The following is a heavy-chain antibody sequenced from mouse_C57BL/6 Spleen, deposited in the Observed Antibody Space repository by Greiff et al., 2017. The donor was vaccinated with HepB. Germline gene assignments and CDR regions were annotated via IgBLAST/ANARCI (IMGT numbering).Heavy chain of an antibody. CDR3: TRSSNYYWYFDV. D-gene: IGHD2-5*01. J-gene: IGHJ1*03. CDR1: GFTFSSYA. V-gene: IGHV5-9-1*02. CDR2: ISSGGDYI. Sequence: EVNLVESGEGLVKPGGSLKLSCAASGFTFSSYAMSWVRQTPEKRLEWVAYISSGGDYIYYADTVKGRFTISRDNARNTLYLQMSSLKSEDTAMYYCTRSSNYYWYFDVWGTGTTVTVSS.